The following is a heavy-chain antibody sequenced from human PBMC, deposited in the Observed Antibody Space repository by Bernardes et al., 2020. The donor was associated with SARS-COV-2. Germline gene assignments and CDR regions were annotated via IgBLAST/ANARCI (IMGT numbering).Heavy chain of an antibody. Sequence: GGSLRLSCAASGFTFSSYAMSWVRQAPGKGLEWVSAISGSGGSTYYADSVKGRFTISRDNSKNTLYLQMNSLRAEDTAVYYCAKDEASGSYYPYFDYWGQGTLVTVSS. CDR1: GFTFSSYA. J-gene: IGHJ4*02. CDR2: ISGSGGST. D-gene: IGHD3-10*01. V-gene: IGHV3-23*01. CDR3: AKDEASGSYYPYFDY.